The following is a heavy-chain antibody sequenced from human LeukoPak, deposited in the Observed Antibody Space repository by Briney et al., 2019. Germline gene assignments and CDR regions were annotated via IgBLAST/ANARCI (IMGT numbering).Heavy chain of an antibody. CDR3: ARDGGSYYLDY. Sequence: SETLSLTCTVSGGSISSYYWSWIRQPPGKGLEWIGYIYYSGSTNYNPSPKSRVTISVDMSKNQFSLKLSSVTAADTAVYYCARDGGSYYLDYWGQGTLVTVSS. CDR2: IYYSGST. V-gene: IGHV4-59*01. CDR1: GGSISSYY. J-gene: IGHJ4*02. D-gene: IGHD3-10*01.